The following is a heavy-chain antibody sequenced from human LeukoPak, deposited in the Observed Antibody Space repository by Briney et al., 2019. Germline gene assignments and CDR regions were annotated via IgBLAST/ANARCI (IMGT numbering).Heavy chain of an antibody. J-gene: IGHJ3*02. D-gene: IGHD3-10*01. CDR1: GFTFSSYE. V-gene: IGHV3-23*01. Sequence: AGGSLRLSCAASGFTFSSYEMNWVRQAPGKGLEWVSVISASGGSTYYADSVRGRFTIPRDNSKNTLYLQMNSLRAEDAAVYYCAKADRGAINDAFDIWGQGTMVTVSS. CDR2: ISASGGST. CDR3: AKADRGAINDAFDI.